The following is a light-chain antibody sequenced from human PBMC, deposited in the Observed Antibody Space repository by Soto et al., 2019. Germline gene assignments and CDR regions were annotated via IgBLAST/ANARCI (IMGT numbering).Light chain of an antibody. CDR2: AAT. Sequence: EIVLTQSPGTLSLSPGERATLSCRASQSIYINSLAWYQHKRGQAPRLLIYAATVRATAVPDRFNGSVSGTGFALTISRLEPEDSAMYYCQQYGDSCFAVGPGTKVDIK. CDR3: QQYGDSCFA. V-gene: IGKV3-20*01. J-gene: IGKJ3*01. CDR1: QSIYINS.